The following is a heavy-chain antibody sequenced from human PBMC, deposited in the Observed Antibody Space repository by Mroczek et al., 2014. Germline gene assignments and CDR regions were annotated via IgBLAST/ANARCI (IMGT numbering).Heavy chain of an antibody. CDR3: ARIREEWLQIYYYMDV. CDR2: IFSNDEK. J-gene: IGHJ6*03. CDR1: GFSLSNARMG. V-gene: IGHV2-26*01. D-gene: IGHD3-3*01. Sequence: QITLKESGPVLVKPTETLTLTCTVSGFSLSNARMGVSWIRQPPGKALEWLAHIFSNDEKSYSTSLKSRLTISKDTSKSQVILTMTNMDPVDTATYYCARIREEWLQIYYYMDVWGKGTTVTVSS.